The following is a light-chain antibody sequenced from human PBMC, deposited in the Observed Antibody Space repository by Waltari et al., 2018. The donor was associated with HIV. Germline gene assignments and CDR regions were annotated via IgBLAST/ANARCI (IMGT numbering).Light chain of an antibody. J-gene: IGLJ2*01. CDR2: EVN. Sequence: QSALTQPPSASGSLGQSVTISCTGSSSDVGRYDYVSWYQQHPGNAPKLLIFEVNKRPSWVPDRFSGSKSGNTASLTVSGLQAEDEAEYSCSSYAGINPVIFGGGTTLTVL. V-gene: IGLV2-8*01. CDR3: SSYAGINPVI. CDR1: SSDVGRYDY.